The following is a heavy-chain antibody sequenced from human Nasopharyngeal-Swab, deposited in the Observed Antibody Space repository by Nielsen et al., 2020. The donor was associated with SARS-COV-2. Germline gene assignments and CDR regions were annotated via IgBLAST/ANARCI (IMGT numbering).Heavy chain of an antibody. CDR3: ARGPTYYDFWSGYYRGWFDP. J-gene: IGHJ5*02. D-gene: IGHD3-3*01. CDR1: GGTVSGGSISSYY. Sequence: SETLSLTCTVSGGTVSGGSISSYYWSWIRQPPGKGLEWIGYIHSSGSTKYNPSLKSRVTISVDTSKNQFSLKLSSVTAADTAVYYCARGPTYYDFWSGYYRGWFDPWGQGTLVTVSS. CDR2: IHSSGST. V-gene: IGHV4-61*01.